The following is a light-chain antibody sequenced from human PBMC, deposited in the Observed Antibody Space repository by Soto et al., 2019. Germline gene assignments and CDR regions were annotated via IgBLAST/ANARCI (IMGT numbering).Light chain of an antibody. Sequence: QSVLTQPPSVSAAPGQKVTMSCTGSSSNIGSNFVSWYQHPPGTAPNLLIYENNSRRSGVSYRFSGSKSGTSATLDITGLQHGDEADDYCATWDSSLSAVVFGGGTKLTVL. CDR3: ATWDSSLSAVV. J-gene: IGLJ3*02. V-gene: IGLV1-51*02. CDR2: ENN. CDR1: SSNIGSNF.